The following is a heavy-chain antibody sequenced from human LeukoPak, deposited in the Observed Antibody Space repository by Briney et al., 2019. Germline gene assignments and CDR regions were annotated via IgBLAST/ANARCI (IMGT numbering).Heavy chain of an antibody. Sequence: GASVNVPCKASGYTFTSYAISWVRQAPGQGLEWMGWISAYNGNTNYAQKLQGRVTMTTDTSTSTAYMELRSLRSDDTAVYYCATAPMDTAMVHNDFDYWGQGTLVTVSS. CDR3: ATAPMDTAMVHNDFDY. D-gene: IGHD5-18*01. CDR1: GYTFTSYA. J-gene: IGHJ4*02. V-gene: IGHV1-18*01. CDR2: ISAYNGNT.